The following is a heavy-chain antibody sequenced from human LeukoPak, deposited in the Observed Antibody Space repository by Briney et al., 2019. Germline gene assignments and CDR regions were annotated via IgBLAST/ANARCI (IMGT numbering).Heavy chain of an antibody. Sequence: SETLSLTCSVSGGSISGYYWSWIRQPPGRGLEWIGSMFYRGSTSFNPSLKSRVSFSLDTSKNQFSLKLSSVTAADTAVYHCARYHCTSGDCNHLDKWGRGTLVTVFS. D-gene: IGHD2-21*02. CDR1: GGSISGYY. J-gene: IGHJ4*02. CDR3: ARYHCTSGDCNHLDK. V-gene: IGHV4-59*01. CDR2: MFYRGST.